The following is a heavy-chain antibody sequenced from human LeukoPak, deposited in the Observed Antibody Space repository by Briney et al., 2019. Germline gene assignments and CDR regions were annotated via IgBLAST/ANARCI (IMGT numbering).Heavy chain of an antibody. CDR3: ARDRYCSGGSCYSGYYYGMDV. V-gene: IGHV1-69*13. J-gene: IGHJ6*02. Sequence: SVKVSCKASGGTFSSYAISWVRQAPGQGLEWMGGIIPIFGTANYARKFQGRVTITADESTSTAYMELSSLRSEDTAVYYCARDRYCSGGSCYSGYYYGMDVWGQGTTVTVSS. CDR1: GGTFSSYA. CDR2: IIPIFGTA. D-gene: IGHD2-15*01.